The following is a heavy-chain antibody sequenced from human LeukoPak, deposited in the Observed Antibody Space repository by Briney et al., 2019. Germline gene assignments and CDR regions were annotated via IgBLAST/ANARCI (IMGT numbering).Heavy chain of an antibody. CDR1: GYSISSGFH. D-gene: IGHD6-19*01. CDR3: ARHLSSRYYFEY. CDR2: IYHNGST. V-gene: IGHV4-38-2*02. J-gene: IGHJ4*02. Sequence: SETLSLTCTVSGYSISSGFHWGWIRQPPGKGLEWIGNIYHNGSTYYNPSLKGRVAISVDTSKNQFSLKLSSVTAADTAVYYCARHLSSRYYFEYWGQGALVTVSS.